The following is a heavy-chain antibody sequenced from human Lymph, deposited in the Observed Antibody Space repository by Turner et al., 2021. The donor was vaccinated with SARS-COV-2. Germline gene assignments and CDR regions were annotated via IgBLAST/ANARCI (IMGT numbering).Heavy chain of an antibody. J-gene: IGHJ4*02. CDR1: GYTFTGYY. V-gene: IGHV1-2*02. CDR2: INPNSGGT. Sequence: QVQLGQSGAEVKKPGASVTVSCKASGYTFTGYYMHWARQAPGQGLEWMGWINPNSGGTNYPQKFQGRVTMTRDTSISRAYMELSRLRSDDTAVYYCARSRDLQSMIREVDPFDYWGQGTLVTVSS. CDR3: ARSRDLQSMIREVDPFDY. D-gene: IGHD3-10*01.